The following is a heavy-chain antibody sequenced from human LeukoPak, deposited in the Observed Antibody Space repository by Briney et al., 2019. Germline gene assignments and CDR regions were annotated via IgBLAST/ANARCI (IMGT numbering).Heavy chain of an antibody. D-gene: IGHD2-2*01. J-gene: IGHJ6*03. V-gene: IGHV4-38-2*02. CDR1: GYSISSGYL. CDR3: ARGTADGYYYYYMDV. CDR2: IDGSGSS. Sequence: SETLSLTCTVSGYSISSGYLWGWIRQPPGKGLEWIGSIDGSGSSYYNPSLKSRVIISVDTSKNQFSLKLSSVTAADTAVYYCARGTADGYYYYYMDVWGKGTTVTVSS.